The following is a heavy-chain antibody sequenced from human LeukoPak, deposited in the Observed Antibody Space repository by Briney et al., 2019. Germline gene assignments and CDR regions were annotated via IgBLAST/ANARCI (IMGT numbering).Heavy chain of an antibody. J-gene: IGHJ4*02. CDR1: GYSISSGYY. Sequence: PSETLSLTCTVSGYSISSGYYWGWIRQPPGKGLEWIGSIYHSGSTYYNPSLKSRVTISVDTSKNQFSLKLSSVTAADTAVYYCASPRRVRFVEWLLYHYWGQGTLVTASS. CDR3: ASPRRVRFVEWLLYHY. CDR2: IYHSGST. D-gene: IGHD3-3*01. V-gene: IGHV4-38-2*02.